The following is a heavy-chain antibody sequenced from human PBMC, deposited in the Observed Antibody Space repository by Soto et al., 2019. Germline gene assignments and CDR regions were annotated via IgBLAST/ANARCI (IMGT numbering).Heavy chain of an antibody. CDR3: STEASLLRPSALDY. V-gene: IGHV3-23*01. CDR2: ISASGGST. D-gene: IGHD2-21*01. CDR1: GFTFSNYV. Sequence: EVQLLESGGGLVQPGGSLRLSCAASGFTFSNYVMSWVRQAPGKGLEWVAAISASGGSTYYADSVKGRFTISRDNSKKTLYLQKISSRGADTAVDYCSTEASLLRPSALDYWGQGTLVTVSS. J-gene: IGHJ4*02.